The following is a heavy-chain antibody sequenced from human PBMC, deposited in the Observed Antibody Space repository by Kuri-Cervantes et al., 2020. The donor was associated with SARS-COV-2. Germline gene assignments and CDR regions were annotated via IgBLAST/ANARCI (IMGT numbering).Heavy chain of an antibody. CDR2: INHSGST. Sequence: ESLKISCAVYGGSFSGYYWSWIRQPPGKGLEWIGEINHSGSTNYNPSLKSRVTISVDTSKNQFSLKLSSVTAADTAVYYCARNINWGQGTMVTVSS. J-gene: IGHJ3*01. CDR1: GGSFSGYY. CDR3: ARNIN. V-gene: IGHV4-34*01.